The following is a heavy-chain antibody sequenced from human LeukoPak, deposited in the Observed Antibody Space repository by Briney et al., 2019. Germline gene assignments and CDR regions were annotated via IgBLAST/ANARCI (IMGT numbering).Heavy chain of an antibody. CDR3: AREAVGATGLDY. D-gene: IGHD1-26*01. Sequence: SETLSLTCTVSGGSISSGGYYWSWIRQHPGKGLEWIGYIYYSGSTYYSPSLKSRVTISVDTSKNQFSLKLSSVTAADTAVYYCAREAVGATGLDYWGQGPLVTVSS. V-gene: IGHV4-31*03. CDR1: GGSISSGGYY. CDR2: IYYSGST. J-gene: IGHJ4*02.